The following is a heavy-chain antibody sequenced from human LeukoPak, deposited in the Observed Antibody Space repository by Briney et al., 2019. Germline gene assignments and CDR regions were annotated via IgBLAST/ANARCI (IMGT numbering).Heavy chain of an antibody. V-gene: IGHV3-23*01. J-gene: IGHJ1*01. CDR2: ISGSGGST. D-gene: IGHD6-19*01. Sequence: GGSLRLSCAASGFTFSSYGMSWVRQAPGKGLEWVSAISGSGGSTYYADSVKGRFTISRDNSKNTLYLQMNSLRAEDTAVYYCAKGGEYSSGWSQYFQHWGQGTLVTVSS. CDR3: AKGGEYSSGWSQYFQH. CDR1: GFTFSSYG.